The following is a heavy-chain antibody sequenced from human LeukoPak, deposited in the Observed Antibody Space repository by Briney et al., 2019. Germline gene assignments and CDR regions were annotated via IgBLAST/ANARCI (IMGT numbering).Heavy chain of an antibody. CDR1: GFTFSSYA. Sequence: GGSLRLSCAASGFTFSSYAMSWVRQAPGKGLEGVSAISGSGGSTYYADSVKGRFTITRDNSKNTLYLQMNSLRAEDTAVYYCAREAPREWLLYSYYYGMDVWGQGTTVTVSS. CDR2: ISGSGGST. V-gene: IGHV3-23*01. J-gene: IGHJ6*02. CDR3: AREAPREWLLYSYYYGMDV. D-gene: IGHD3-3*01.